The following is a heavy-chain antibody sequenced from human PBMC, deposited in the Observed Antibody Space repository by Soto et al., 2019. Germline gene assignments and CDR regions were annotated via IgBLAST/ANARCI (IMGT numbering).Heavy chain of an antibody. CDR3: ARTTIAAAGTPLMGAFDI. CDR2: IYYSGST. J-gene: IGHJ3*02. CDR1: GGSISSGGYY. Sequence: QVQLQESGPGLVKPSQTLSLTCTVSGGSISSGGYYWSWIRQHPGKGLEWIGYIYYSGSTYYNPSLKSRVTISVDTSKNQFTLKLSSVTAADTAVYYCARTTIAAAGTPLMGAFDIWGQGTMVTVSS. D-gene: IGHD6-13*01. V-gene: IGHV4-31*03.